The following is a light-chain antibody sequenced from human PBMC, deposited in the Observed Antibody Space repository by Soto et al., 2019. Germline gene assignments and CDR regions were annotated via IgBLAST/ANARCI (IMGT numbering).Light chain of an antibody. Sequence: QSALTQPASVSGSPGQSITISCTGTSSDVGGYNYVSWYQQHPGKAPKLMIYEVSNRPSGVSNRFSGSKSGNTASLTIPGLQAEDEADYYCSSYTSSSTLYVVFGGGTKLTVL. CDR3: SSYTSSSTLYVV. J-gene: IGLJ2*01. CDR2: EVS. CDR1: SSDVGGYNY. V-gene: IGLV2-14*01.